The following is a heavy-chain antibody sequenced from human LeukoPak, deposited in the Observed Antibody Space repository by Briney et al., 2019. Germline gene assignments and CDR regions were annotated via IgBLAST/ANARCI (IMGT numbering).Heavy chain of an antibody. D-gene: IGHD6-19*01. J-gene: IGHJ3*02. Sequence: SETLSLTCTVSGGSISSNYWSWIRQPPGKGLEWIGYISYTGTTNYKSSLKSRVTISVDVSKNKFSLKLSSVTAADTAVYYCARVMISSGWFAFDIWGQGATVTVSA. CDR1: GGSISSNY. CDR2: ISYTGTT. CDR3: ARVMISSGWFAFDI. V-gene: IGHV4-59*01.